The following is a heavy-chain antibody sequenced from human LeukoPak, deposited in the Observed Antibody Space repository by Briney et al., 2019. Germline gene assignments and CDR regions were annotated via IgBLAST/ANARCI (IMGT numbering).Heavy chain of an antibody. CDR3: ARGTPYNP. D-gene: IGHD4-11*01. V-gene: IGHV4-39*07. Sequence: SETLSLTCTVSGASIASGRYYWGWIRQPPGKGLEWIGSIHYSGTTYYNPSLKSRVTISIDTSNNQFSLKLSSVTAADTAVYYCARGTPYNPWGQGTLVTVSS. CDR2: IHYSGTT. CDR1: GASIASGRYY. J-gene: IGHJ5*02.